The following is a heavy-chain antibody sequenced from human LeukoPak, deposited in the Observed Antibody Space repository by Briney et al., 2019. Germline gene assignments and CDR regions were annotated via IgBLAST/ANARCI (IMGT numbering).Heavy chain of an antibody. V-gene: IGHV4-59*01. D-gene: IGHD1-26*01. CDR2: IHYSGST. J-gene: IGHJ3*02. CDR3: ARDLGYSGSYGAFDI. CDR1: GGSFSGYY. Sequence: SETLSLTCAVYGGSFSGYYWSWIRQPPGKGLEWIGYIHYSGSTNYNPSLKSRVTISVDTSKNQFSLKLSSVTAADTAVYYCARDLGYSGSYGAFDIWGQGTMVTVSS.